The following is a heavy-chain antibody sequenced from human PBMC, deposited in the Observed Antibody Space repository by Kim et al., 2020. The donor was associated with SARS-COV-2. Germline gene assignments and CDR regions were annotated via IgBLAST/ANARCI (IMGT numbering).Heavy chain of an antibody. CDR2: IYHSGST. CDR3: ATPDLRRITMVRGGPHDAFDI. J-gene: IGHJ3*02. CDR1: GGSISSSNW. Sequence: SETLSLTCAVSGGSISSSNWWSWVRQPPGKGLEWIGEIYHSGSTNYNPSLKSRVTISVDKSKNQFSLKLSSVTAADTAVYYCATPDLRRITMVRGGPHDAFDIWGQGTMVTVSS. D-gene: IGHD3-10*01. V-gene: IGHV4-4*02.